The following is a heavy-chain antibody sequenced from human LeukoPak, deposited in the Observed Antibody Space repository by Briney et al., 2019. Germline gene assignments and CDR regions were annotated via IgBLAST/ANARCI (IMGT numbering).Heavy chain of an antibody. CDR1: GGTFSSYA. CDR3: ARVTTATYYYDY. Sequence: ASVKVSCKASGGTFSSYAIGWVRQAPGQGLEWMGRIIPILGIANYAQKFQGRVTITADKSTSTAYMELSSLRSEDTAVYYCARVTTATYYYDYWGQGTLVTVSS. V-gene: IGHV1-69*04. CDR2: IIPILGIA. J-gene: IGHJ4*02. D-gene: IGHD1-1*01.